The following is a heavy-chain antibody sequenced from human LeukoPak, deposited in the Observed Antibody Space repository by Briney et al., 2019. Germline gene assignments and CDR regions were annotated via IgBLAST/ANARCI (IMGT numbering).Heavy chain of an antibody. CDR3: ARADYDYVWGRFNWFDP. D-gene: IGHD3-16*01. CDR2: IYPGDSDT. CDR1: GYSFTSYW. Sequence: GESLKISCKGSGYSFTSYWIGWVRQMPEKGLEWMGIIYPGDSDTRYSPSFQGQVTISADKSISTAYLQWSSLKASDTAMYYCARADYDYVWGRFNWFDPWGQGTLVTVSS. J-gene: IGHJ5*02. V-gene: IGHV5-51*01.